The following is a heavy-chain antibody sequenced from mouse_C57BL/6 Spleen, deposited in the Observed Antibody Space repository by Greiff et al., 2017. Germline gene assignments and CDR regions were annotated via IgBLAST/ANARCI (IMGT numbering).Heavy chain of an antibody. CDR2: ISYSGST. Sequence: VQLQQSGPGMVKPSQSLSLTCTVTGYSITSGYDWHWIRHFPGNKLEWMGYISYSGSTNYNPSLKSRISITHDTSKNHFFLKLNSVTTEDTATYYCAREGMDYWGQGTSVTVSS. CDR1: GYSITSGYD. V-gene: IGHV3-1*01. CDR3: AREGMDY. J-gene: IGHJ4*01.